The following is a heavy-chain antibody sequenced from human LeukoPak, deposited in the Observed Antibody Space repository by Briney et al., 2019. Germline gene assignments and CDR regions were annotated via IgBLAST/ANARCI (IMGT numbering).Heavy chain of an antibody. Sequence: GGSLRLSCAASGFTFSSYSMNWVRQAPGKGLEWVSYISSTGSTIYYADSVKGRFADSVKGRFTISRDNAKNSLYLQMNSLRAEDTAVYYCARMYYYDSSGYVDYWGQGTLVTVSS. CDR1: GFTFSSYS. D-gene: IGHD3-22*01. J-gene: IGHJ4*02. CDR3: ARMYYYDSSGYVDY. CDR2: ISSTGSTI. V-gene: IGHV3-48*01.